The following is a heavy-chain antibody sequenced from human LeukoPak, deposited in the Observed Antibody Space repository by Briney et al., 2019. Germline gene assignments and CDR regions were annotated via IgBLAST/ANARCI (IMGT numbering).Heavy chain of an antibody. CDR1: GGSISSGGYY. CDR3: ARGLLFSWFDP. CDR2: IYYSGST. J-gene: IGHJ5*02. D-gene: IGHD2-21*02. V-gene: IGHV4-31*03. Sequence: SGTPSLTCTVSGGSISSGGYYWSWIRQHPGKGLEWIGYIYYSGSTYYNPSLKSRVTISVDTSKNQFSLKLSSVTAADTAVYYCARGLLFSWFDPWGQGTLVTVSS.